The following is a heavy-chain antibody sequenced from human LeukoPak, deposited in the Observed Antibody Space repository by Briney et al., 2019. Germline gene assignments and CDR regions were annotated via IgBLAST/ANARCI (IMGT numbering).Heavy chain of an antibody. CDR3: ARDRSFDY. V-gene: IGHV3-48*01. CDR2: ISSSSSTI. CDR1: GFTLSSYS. Sequence: GGSLRLSCAASGFTLSSYSMNWVRQAPGKGLEWVSYISSSSSTIYYADSVKGRFTISRDNAKNSLYLQMNSLRAEDTAVYYCARDRSFDYWGQGTLVTVSS. J-gene: IGHJ4*02.